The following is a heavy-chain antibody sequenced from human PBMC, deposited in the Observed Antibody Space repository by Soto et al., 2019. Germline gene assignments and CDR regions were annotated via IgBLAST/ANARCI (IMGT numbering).Heavy chain of an antibody. J-gene: IGHJ3*02. CDR2: ISGSGGST. D-gene: IGHD2-21*02. V-gene: IGHV3-23*01. Sequence: GGSLSLSCAASGFTFSSYAMSWVRQAPGKGLEWVSAISGSGGSTYYADSVKGRFTISRDNSKNTLYLQMNSLRAEDTAVYYCAKVIFRVVVVTAWEDAFDIWGQGTMVTVSS. CDR3: AKVIFRVVVVTAWEDAFDI. CDR1: GFTFSSYA.